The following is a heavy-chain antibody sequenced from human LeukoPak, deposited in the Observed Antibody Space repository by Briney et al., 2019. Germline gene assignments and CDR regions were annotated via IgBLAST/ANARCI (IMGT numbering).Heavy chain of an antibody. D-gene: IGHD3-22*01. CDR2: INPSGGST. Sequence: ASVKVSCKASGYTFTSYYMHWVRQAPGQGLEWMGIINPSGGSTSYAQKFQGRVTMTRDTSTSTVYMELSSLRSEDTAVYYCARISQYYYGSSGSPSPFDYWGQGTLVTVSS. V-gene: IGHV1-46*01. CDR1: GYTFTSYY. J-gene: IGHJ4*02. CDR3: ARISQYYYGSSGSPSPFDY.